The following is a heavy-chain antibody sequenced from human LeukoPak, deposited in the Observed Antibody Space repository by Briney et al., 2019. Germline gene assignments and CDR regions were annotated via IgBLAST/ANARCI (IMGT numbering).Heavy chain of an antibody. J-gene: IGHJ4*02. CDR1: GGSISSGSYY. CDR2: IYYSGST. Sequence: SETLSLTCTVSGGSISSGSYYWGWIRQPPGKGLEWIGSIYYSGSTYYNPSLKSRVTISVDTSKNQFSLKLSSVTAADTAVYYCASLGSGSFDYWGQGTLVTVSS. D-gene: IGHD1-26*01. V-gene: IGHV4-39*01. CDR3: ASLGSGSFDY.